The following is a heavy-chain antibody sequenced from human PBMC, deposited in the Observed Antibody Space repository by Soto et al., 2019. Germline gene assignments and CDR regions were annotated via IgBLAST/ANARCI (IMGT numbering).Heavy chain of an antibody. CDR2: IYYSGST. Sequence: SETLSLTCTVSGVSISSGDYYWSWIRQPPGKGLEWIGYIYYSGSTYYNPSLKSRVTISVDTSKNQFSLKLSSVTAADTAVYYCARHTGYSSGWRPFYYYYGMDVWGQGTTVTVSS. J-gene: IGHJ6*02. CDR3: ARHTGYSSGWRPFYYYYGMDV. CDR1: GVSISSGDYY. D-gene: IGHD6-19*01. V-gene: IGHV4-39*01.